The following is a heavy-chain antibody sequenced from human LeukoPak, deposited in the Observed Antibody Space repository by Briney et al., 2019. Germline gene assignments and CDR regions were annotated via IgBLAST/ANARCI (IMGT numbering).Heavy chain of an antibody. Sequence: GESLKISCKGSGYTFNNHWIGWVRQMPGKGLEWMGIIYPYDSDTRYSPSFQGQVTISADKSISTAYLQWSSLKASDTAMYYCARGTGADTFDIWGQGTMVTVSS. CDR2: IYPYDSDT. CDR3: ARGTGADTFDI. J-gene: IGHJ3*02. CDR1: GYTFNNHW. V-gene: IGHV5-51*01. D-gene: IGHD7-27*01.